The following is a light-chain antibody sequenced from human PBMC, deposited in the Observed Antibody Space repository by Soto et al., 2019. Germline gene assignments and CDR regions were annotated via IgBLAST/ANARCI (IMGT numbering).Light chain of an antibody. J-gene: IGLJ2*01. Sequence: QSVLTQPHSVSGAPGQRVTISCTGSSSNIGAGYDVHWYQQLPGTAPKLLIYANSNRPSGVPDRFSGSKSGTSASLAITGLQAEDEADYYCQSYDTSLSVVFGGGTKLTVL. V-gene: IGLV1-40*01. CDR1: SSNIGAGYD. CDR2: ANS. CDR3: QSYDTSLSVV.